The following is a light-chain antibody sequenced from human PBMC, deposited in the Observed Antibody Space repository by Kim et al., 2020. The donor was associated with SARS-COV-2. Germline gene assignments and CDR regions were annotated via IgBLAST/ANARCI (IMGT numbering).Light chain of an antibody. CDR1: SNIVGHQG. Sequence: LRQTATLTCTGNSNIVGHQGAAWLQQHQGHPPKLLSYRNNNRPSGISERFSASRSGNTASLTITGLQPEDEADYYCSALDSSLSGVFGGGTQLTVL. V-gene: IGLV10-54*02. J-gene: IGLJ3*02. CDR2: RNN. CDR3: SALDSSLSGV.